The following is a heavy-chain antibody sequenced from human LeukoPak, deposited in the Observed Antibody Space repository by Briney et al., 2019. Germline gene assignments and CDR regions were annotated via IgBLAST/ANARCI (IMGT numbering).Heavy chain of an antibody. CDR1: GGTFSSYA. Sequence: EASVKVSCKASGGTFSSYAISWVRQAPGQGLEWMGRIIPIFGTANYAQKFQGRVTITTDESTSTAYMELSSLRSEDTAVYYCARDQSYYYDSSGPILDYWGQGTLVTVSS. CDR3: ARDQSYYYDSSGPILDY. J-gene: IGHJ4*02. V-gene: IGHV1-69*05. CDR2: IIPIFGTA. D-gene: IGHD3-22*01.